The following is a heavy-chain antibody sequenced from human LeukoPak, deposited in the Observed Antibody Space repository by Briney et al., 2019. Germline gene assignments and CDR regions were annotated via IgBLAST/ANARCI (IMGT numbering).Heavy chain of an antibody. CDR3: AVSNWMDP. J-gene: IGHJ5*02. CDR1: GCTFSSYA. Sequence: GGSLRLSCAASGCTFSSYAMSWVRQAPGKGLEWVSCISFDGSDATYADSVKGRFTISRDNAKNTLHLQMDSLTVEDTAVYYCAVSNWMDPWGQGTLVTVSS. V-gene: IGHV3-74*01. CDR2: ISFDGSDA.